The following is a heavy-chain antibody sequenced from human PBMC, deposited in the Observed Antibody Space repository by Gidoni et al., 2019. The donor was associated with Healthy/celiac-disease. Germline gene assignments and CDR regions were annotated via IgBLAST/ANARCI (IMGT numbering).Heavy chain of an antibody. Sequence: EVQLVESGGGLVQPGGSLRLTCAASGFTFSSYSMNWVRQAAGKGLEWVSYISSSSSTIYYADSVQGRFTISRDNAKNSLYLQMNSLRDEDTAVYYCARSWSGWGTFDYLCQGTLVTVSS. CDR2: ISSSSSTI. D-gene: IGHD3-3*01. J-gene: IGHJ4*02. CDR1: GFTFSSYS. CDR3: ARSWSGWGTFDY. V-gene: IGHV3-48*02.